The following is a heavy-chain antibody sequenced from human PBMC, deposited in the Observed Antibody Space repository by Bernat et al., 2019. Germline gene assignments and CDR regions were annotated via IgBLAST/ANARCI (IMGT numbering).Heavy chain of an antibody. Sequence: EVQLVESGGGLVQPGGSLRLSCAASGFTFSSYWMSWVRQAPGKGLEWLANIKQDGSGKYYVDSVKGRFTISRDNAKNSLYLQMNSLGAEDTAVYYCARERVGFGGINCSSTSCYAPDYYYYYYMDVWGKGTTVTVSS. CDR3: ARERVGFGGINCSSTSCYAPDYYYYYYMDV. CDR1: GFTFSSYW. D-gene: IGHD2-2*01. V-gene: IGHV3-7*03. CDR2: IKQDGSGK. J-gene: IGHJ6*03.